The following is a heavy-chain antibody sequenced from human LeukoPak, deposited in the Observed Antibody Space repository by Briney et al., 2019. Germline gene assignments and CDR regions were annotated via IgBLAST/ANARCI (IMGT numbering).Heavy chain of an antibody. CDR3: ARDPISDHGDYGRGSYFDY. CDR1: GGSISSSNW. V-gene: IGHV4-4*02. J-gene: IGHJ4*02. CDR2: IYYSGST. D-gene: IGHD4-17*01. Sequence: SGTLSLTCGVSGGSISSSNWWSWVRQPPGKGLEWIGSIYYSGSTYYNPSLKSRVTISVDTSKNQFSLKLSSVTAADTAVYYCARDPISDHGDYGRGSYFDYWGQGTLVTVSS.